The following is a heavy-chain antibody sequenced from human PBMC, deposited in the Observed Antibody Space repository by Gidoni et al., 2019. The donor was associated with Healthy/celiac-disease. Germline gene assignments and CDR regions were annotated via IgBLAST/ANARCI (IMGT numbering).Heavy chain of an antibody. V-gene: IGHV3-30*18. CDR1: GFTFSSYG. D-gene: IGHD4-17*01. Sequence: QVQLVESGGGVVQPGRSLRLSCAASGFTFSSYGMHWVRQAPGKGLEWVAVISYDGSNEYYADSVKGRFTISRDNSKNTLYLQMNSLRAEDTAVYYCAKDYGFSDYGDHHYYYYGMDVWGQGTTVTVSS. J-gene: IGHJ6*02. CDR2: ISYDGSNE. CDR3: AKDYGFSDYGDHHYYYYGMDV.